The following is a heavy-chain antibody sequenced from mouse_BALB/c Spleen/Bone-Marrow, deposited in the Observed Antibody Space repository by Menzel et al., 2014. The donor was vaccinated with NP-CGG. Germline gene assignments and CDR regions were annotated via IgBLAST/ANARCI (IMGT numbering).Heavy chain of an antibody. Sequence: VQLQQSGAELARPGTSVKLSRKASGYTFTDYYINWVKQRTGQGLEWIGEIYPGSGNTYYNEKFKGKATLTADKSSSTVNIHLSSLTSEDSAVYFCARDHYGNYEGFDYWGQGTLVTVSA. J-gene: IGHJ3*01. CDR3: ARDHYGNYEGFDY. D-gene: IGHD2-1*01. CDR1: GYTFTDYY. V-gene: IGHV1-77*01. CDR2: IYPGSGNT.